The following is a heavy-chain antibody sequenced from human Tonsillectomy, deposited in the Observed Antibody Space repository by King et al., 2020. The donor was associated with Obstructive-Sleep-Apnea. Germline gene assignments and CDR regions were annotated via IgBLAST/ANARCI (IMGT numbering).Heavy chain of an antibody. V-gene: IGHV1-18*04. CDR1: GYTFTNYG. CDR2: IYVYNGNT. Sequence: VQLVQSGGEVKKPGASVKVSCKASGYTFTNYGISWVRQAPGQGLEWMGWIYVYNGNTYYAQKFQGRVTMTTDTSTSTAYMELRSLRSDDTAVYYCARRNYYESTWFKDYWGQGTLVTVSS. D-gene: IGHD3-22*01. J-gene: IGHJ4*02. CDR3: ARRNYYESTWFKDY.